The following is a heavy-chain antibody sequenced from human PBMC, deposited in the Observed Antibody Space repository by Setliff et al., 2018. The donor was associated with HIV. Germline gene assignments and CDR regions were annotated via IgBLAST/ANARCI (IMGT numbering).Heavy chain of an antibody. Sequence: PSETLSLTCSVSGGSITNDNNYWGWIRQSPGKGLEWIGSIYYSGSTYYNPSLKSRVTISVDTSKNQFSLKLSSVTAADTAVYYCARQGAGIQVRYFDWPWDPWTLDFDIWGRGTLVTVSS. CDR1: GGSITNDNNY. V-gene: IGHV4-39*01. J-gene: IGHJ2*01. CDR3: ARQGAGIQVRYFDWPWDPWTLDFDI. CDR2: IYYSGST. D-gene: IGHD3-9*01.